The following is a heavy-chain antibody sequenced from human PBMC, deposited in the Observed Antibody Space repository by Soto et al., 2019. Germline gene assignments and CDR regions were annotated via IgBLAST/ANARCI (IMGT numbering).Heavy chain of an antibody. V-gene: IGHV3-23*01. CDR2: ISGSGGST. Sequence: EVQLLESGGGLVQPGGSLRLSCAASGFTFSSYAMSWVRQAPGKGLEWVSAISGSGGSTYYADSVKGRFTISRDNSKNTLYLQMNSLSAEDTAVYYCAKDGYCSGGSCYYFDYWGQGTLVTVSS. D-gene: IGHD2-15*01. J-gene: IGHJ4*02. CDR1: GFTFSSYA. CDR3: AKDGYCSGGSCYYFDY.